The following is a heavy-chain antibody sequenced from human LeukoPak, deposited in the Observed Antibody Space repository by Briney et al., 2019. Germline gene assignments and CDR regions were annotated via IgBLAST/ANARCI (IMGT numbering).Heavy chain of an antibody. J-gene: IGHJ4*02. V-gene: IGHV3-7*01. CDR2: IKQDGSEK. CDR3: ARDSPRYCSGGNCYPSY. D-gene: IGHD2-15*01. CDR1: GFIFSSYW. Sequence: GGSLRLSCAASGFIFSSYWMRWVRQTPGKGREWVANIKQDGSEKYYVDSVKGRFTISRDNAKNSLYLQMNSLRAEDTAVYYCARDSPRYCSGGNCYPSYWGQGTLVTVSS.